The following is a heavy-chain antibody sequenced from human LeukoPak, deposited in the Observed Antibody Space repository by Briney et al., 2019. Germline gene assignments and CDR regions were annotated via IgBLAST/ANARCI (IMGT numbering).Heavy chain of an antibody. J-gene: IGHJ4*02. Sequence: GGSLRLSCAASGFTFSSYGMHWVRQAPGKGLEWVAVISYDGSNKYYADSVKGRFTISRDNSKNTLYLQMNSLRAEDTGVYYCAKEGLTLGAYYFDYWGQGTLVTVSS. D-gene: IGHD1-26*01. CDR2: ISYDGSNK. V-gene: IGHV3-30*18. CDR1: GFTFSSYG. CDR3: AKEGLTLGAYYFDY.